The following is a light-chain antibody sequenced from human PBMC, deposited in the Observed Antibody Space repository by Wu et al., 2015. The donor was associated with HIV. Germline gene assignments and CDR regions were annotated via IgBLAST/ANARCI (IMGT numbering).Light chain of an antibody. CDR3: QQCSDWPLT. Sequence: EVVLTQSPGTLSLSPGERATLSCRTSQSVRSSYLAWYQQKPGQAPRLLIYDASNRATGIPARFSGSGSGTDFTLSISSLEPEDFAVYYCQQCSDWPLTFGQGTRLEIK. V-gene: IGKV3D-20*02. J-gene: IGKJ5*01. CDR1: QSVRSSY. CDR2: DAS.